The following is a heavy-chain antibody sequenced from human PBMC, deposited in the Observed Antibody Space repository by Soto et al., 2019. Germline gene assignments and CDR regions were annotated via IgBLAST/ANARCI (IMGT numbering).Heavy chain of an antibody. CDR1: GYTFTNYG. V-gene: IGHV1-18*01. J-gene: IGHJ4*02. Sequence: QVQLVQSGAEVKKPGASVKVSCKASGYTFTNYGISWMRQAPGQGLEWMGWISAYNGDTNYPQKFQGRVTVTTDTSTSTAYMERRSLRSDDTAVYYCARDPPADSGSWCDYWGQGTPVTVSS. CDR3: ARDPPADSGSWCDY. CDR2: ISAYNGDT. D-gene: IGHD6-13*01.